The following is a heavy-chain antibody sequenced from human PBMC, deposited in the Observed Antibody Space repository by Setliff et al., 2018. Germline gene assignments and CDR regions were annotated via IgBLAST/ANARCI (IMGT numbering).Heavy chain of an antibody. CDR2: IIPLLETS. V-gene: IGHV1-69*10. CDR3: ARTKMDVVAAAAKYTSLDV. Sequence: GASVKVSCKVAGGTFSNHAISWVRQAPGQGLEWMGGIIPLLETSKYAQKFQGRVTITADQTTNTAHMEVSSLRSEDTAVYYCARTKMDVVAAAAKYTSLDVWGQGTSGHRLL. CDR1: GGTFSNHA. D-gene: IGHD6-13*01. J-gene: IGHJ6*02.